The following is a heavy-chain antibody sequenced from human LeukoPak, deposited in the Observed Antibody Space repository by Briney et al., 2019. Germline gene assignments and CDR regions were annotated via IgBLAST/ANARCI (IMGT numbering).Heavy chain of an antibody. Sequence: PGGSLRLSCAASGFTFSSYGMHWVRQAPGKGLGWVAVISYDGSNKYYADSVKGRFTISRDNAKNSLYLQMNSLRAEDTALYYCARLTYYYDSSGYYGPLGYFDYWGQGTLVTVSS. D-gene: IGHD3-22*01. CDR3: ARLTYYYDSSGYYGPLGYFDY. CDR2: ISYDGSNK. V-gene: IGHV3-30*03. CDR1: GFTFSSYG. J-gene: IGHJ4*02.